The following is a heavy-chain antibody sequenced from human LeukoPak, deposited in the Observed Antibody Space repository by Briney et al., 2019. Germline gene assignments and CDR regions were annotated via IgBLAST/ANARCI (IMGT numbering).Heavy chain of an antibody. CDR1: GGSISSYY. Sequence: SETLSLTCTVSGGSISSYYWSWIRQPPGKGLEWIGYIYYSGSTNYNPSLKSRVTISVDTSKNQFPLKLSSVTAADTAVYYCARVYYYDSSGYYGDPYFDYWAREPWSPSPQ. CDR3: ARVYYYDSSGYYGDPYFDY. J-gene: IGHJ4*02. V-gene: IGHV4-59*01. CDR2: IYYSGST. D-gene: IGHD3-22*01.